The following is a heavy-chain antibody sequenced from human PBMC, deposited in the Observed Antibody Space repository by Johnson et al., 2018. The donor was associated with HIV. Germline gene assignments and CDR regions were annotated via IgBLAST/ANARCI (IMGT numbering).Heavy chain of an antibody. CDR3: AKDLGDAVGTTHDAFDI. J-gene: IGHJ3*02. CDR1: GFTFSSYG. D-gene: IGHD1-26*01. Sequence: QVQLVESGGGVVQPGRSLRLSCVGSGFTFSSYGMHWVRQAPGKGLEWVAVISYDGSNKYYTDSVKGRFTISRDNSRNTLYLQLNSLRAEDTAVYYCAKDLGDAVGTTHDAFDIWGQGTMVTVSS. V-gene: IGHV3-30*18. CDR2: ISYDGSNK.